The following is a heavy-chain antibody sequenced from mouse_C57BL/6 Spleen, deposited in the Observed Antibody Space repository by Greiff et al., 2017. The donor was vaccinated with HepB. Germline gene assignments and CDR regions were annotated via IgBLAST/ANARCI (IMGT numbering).Heavy chain of an antibody. V-gene: IGHV1-26*01. J-gene: IGHJ3*01. Sequence: EVQLQQSGPELVKPGASVKISYKASGYTFTDYYMNWVKQSHGKSLEWIGDINPNNGGTSYNQKFKGKATLTVDKSSSTAYMELRSLTSEDSAVYYCARGAITTVVAPSFAYWGQGTLVTVSA. CDR2: INPNNGGT. CDR3: ARGAITTVVAPSFAY. CDR1: GYTFTDYY. D-gene: IGHD1-1*01.